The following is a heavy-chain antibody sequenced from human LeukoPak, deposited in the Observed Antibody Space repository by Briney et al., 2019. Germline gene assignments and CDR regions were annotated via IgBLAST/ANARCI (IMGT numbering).Heavy chain of an antibody. CDR1: GFTFSSYW. CDR2: INSDGSST. J-gene: IGHJ4*02. D-gene: IGHD3-10*01. V-gene: IGHV3-74*01. CDR3: ARYYGSGSFAVDY. Sequence: PGGSLRLSCAASGFTFSSYWMHWVRQSPGKGLVWVSGINSDGSSTTYADSVKGRFTISRDNAKNTLYLQMNSLRAEDTAVYYCARYYGSGSFAVDYWGQGTLVTVSS.